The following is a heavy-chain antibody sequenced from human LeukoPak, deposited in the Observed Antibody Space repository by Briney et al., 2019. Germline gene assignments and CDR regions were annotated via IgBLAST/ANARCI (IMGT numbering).Heavy chain of an antibody. D-gene: IGHD1-7*01. CDR2: ISSSGSTI. V-gene: IGHV3-48*03. CDR3: ARGMTGTY. Sequence: SGGSLRLSCAASGXTFSSYEVNWVRQAPGKGLEWVSYISSSGSTIYYADSVKGRFTVSRDNAKNSLYLQMDSLRAEDTAVYYCARGMTGTYWGQGTLVTVSS. CDR1: GXTFSSYE. J-gene: IGHJ4*02.